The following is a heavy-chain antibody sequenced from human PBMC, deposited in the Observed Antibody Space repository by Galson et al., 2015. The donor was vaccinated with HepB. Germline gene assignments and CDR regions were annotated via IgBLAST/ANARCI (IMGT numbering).Heavy chain of an antibody. CDR3: ARDQGYYYDSSGYFDY. J-gene: IGHJ4*02. Sequence: LRLSCAASGFTVSSNYMSWVRQAPGKGLEWVSVIYSGGSTYYADSVKGRFTISRDNSKNTLYLQMNSLRAEDTAVYYCARDQGYYYDSSGYFDYWGQGTLVTVSS. CDR2: IYSGGST. CDR1: GFTVSSNY. D-gene: IGHD3-22*01. V-gene: IGHV3-66*01.